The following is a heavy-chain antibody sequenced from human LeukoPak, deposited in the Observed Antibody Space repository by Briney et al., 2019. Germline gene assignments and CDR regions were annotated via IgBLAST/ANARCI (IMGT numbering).Heavy chain of an antibody. V-gene: IGHV1-2*02. D-gene: IGHD1-1*01. CDR3: ARSETGATLYYYYMDV. J-gene: IGHJ6*03. Sequence: ASVKVSCKASGYTFTSYAMNWVRQAPGQGLEWMGWINPNSGGTNYAQKFQGRVTMTRDTSISTAYMEVSRLTSDDTAVYYCARSETGATLYYYYMDVWGTGTTVTVS. CDR1: GYTFTSYA. CDR2: INPNSGGT.